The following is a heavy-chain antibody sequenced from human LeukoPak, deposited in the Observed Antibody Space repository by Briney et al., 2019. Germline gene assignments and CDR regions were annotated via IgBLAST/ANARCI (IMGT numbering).Heavy chain of an antibody. J-gene: IGHJ5*02. CDR1: GFTFSSYA. CDR3: ARILA. V-gene: IGHV3-30-3*01. CDR2: ISYDGSNK. D-gene: IGHD2-15*01. Sequence: GGSLRLSCAASGFTFSSYAMHWVRQAPGKGLEWVAVISYDGSNKYYADSVKGRFTISRDNAKNSLYLQMDSLRAEDTAVYYCARILAWGQGTLVTVSS.